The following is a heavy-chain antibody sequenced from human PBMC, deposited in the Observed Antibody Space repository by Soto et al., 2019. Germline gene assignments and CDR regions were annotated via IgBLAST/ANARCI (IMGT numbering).Heavy chain of an antibody. CDR3: ARHRKYYDILTGYYIPSHMDV. CDR1: GASIIDSSYL. CDR2: IYYSGIT. Sequence: SETLSLTCTVSGASIIDSSYLWGWIRQPPGKGLECIGSIYYSGITHYNPSLKSRVTISVDTSKNQFSLKLSSVTAADTAVYYCARHRKYYDILTGYYIPSHMDVWGQGTTVTVSS. D-gene: IGHD3-9*01. V-gene: IGHV4-39*01. J-gene: IGHJ6*02.